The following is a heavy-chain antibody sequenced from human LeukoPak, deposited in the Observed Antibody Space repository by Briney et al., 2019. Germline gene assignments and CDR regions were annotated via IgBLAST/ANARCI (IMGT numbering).Heavy chain of an antibody. V-gene: IGHV3-23*01. CDR1: GFTFNTYA. CDR3: AKGFTYYYYGMDV. Sequence: GGSLRLSCAASGFTFNTYAMSWVRQAPGKGLDWVSTISGSGDTTYYTDSVKGRFTISRDNSKNTLFLQMNCLRAEDTAVYYCAKGFTYYYYGMDVWGQGTTVTVSS. CDR2: ISGSGDTT. J-gene: IGHJ6*02.